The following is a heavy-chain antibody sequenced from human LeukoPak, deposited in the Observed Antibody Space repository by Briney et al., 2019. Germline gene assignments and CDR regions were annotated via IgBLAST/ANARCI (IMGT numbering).Heavy chain of an antibody. CDR1: RFTFSSYW. J-gene: IGHJ3*02. CDR2: IKQDGSVK. CDR3: ARDCSTSCSGAFDI. Sequence: SGGSLRLSCAASRFTFSSYWMSWVRQAPGKGLEWVANIKQDGSVKYYVDSVKGRFTISRDNAKNSLYLQMNSLRAEDTAVYYCARDCSTSCSGAFDIWGQGTMVTVSS. D-gene: IGHD2-2*01. V-gene: IGHV3-7*01.